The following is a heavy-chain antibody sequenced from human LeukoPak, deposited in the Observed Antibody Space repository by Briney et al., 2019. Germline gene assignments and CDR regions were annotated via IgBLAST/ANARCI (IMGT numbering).Heavy chain of an antibody. D-gene: IGHD3-22*01. V-gene: IGHV1-2*02. CDR2: INPNSGGT. J-gene: IGHJ1*01. CDR3: ARGYYDSSDYEYFQH. Sequence: ASVKVSCKASGYTFTGYYMHWVRQAPGQGLEWMGWINPNSGGTNYAQKLQGRVTMTRDTSISTAYMELSRLRSDDTAVYYCARGYYDSSDYEYFQHWGQGTLVTVSS. CDR1: GYTFTGYY.